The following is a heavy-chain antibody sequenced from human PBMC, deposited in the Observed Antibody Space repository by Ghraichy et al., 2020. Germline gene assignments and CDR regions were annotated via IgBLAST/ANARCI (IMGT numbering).Heavy chain of an antibody. V-gene: IGHV3-73*01. CDR1: GFTFSDSA. CDR3: TRPVGRSNCLDP. J-gene: IGHJ5*02. CDR2: IRSKANNYAT. Sequence: GGSLRLSCAASGFTFSDSAMHWVRQASGKGLEWVARIRSKANNYATAYAASVKGRFTISRDDSKNTAYLQMNSLKTEDTAVYYCTRPVGRSNCLDPWGQGTLFPFSS.